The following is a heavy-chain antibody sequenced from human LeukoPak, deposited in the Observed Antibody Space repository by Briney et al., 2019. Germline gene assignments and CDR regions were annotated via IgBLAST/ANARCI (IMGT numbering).Heavy chain of an antibody. V-gene: IGHV3-23*01. Sequence: GGSLRLSCAASGFTFSSYGMSRVRQAPGKGLEWVSAISGSGGSTYYADSVKGRFTISRDNSKNTLYLQMNSLRAEDTAVYYCAKDRQWLYDDFGYWGQGALVTVSS. D-gene: IGHD3-22*01. CDR1: GFTFSSYG. CDR3: AKDRQWLYDDFGY. CDR2: ISGSGGST. J-gene: IGHJ4*02.